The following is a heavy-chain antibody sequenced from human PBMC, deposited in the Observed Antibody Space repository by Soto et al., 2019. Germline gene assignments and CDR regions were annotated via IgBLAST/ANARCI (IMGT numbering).Heavy chain of an antibody. D-gene: IGHD3-10*01. J-gene: IGHJ6*02. Sequence: PETRSLTCAVYGGSFSGYYWRWVRQPAGEGLEWIGEINHSGSTHYNPSLKSRVTISVDTSKNQFSLKLSSVTAADKAVYYCALPWFGDAYYYGMDVWGQGTTVTVSS. CDR2: INHSGST. V-gene: IGHV4-34*01. CDR1: GGSFSGYY. CDR3: ALPWFGDAYYYGMDV.